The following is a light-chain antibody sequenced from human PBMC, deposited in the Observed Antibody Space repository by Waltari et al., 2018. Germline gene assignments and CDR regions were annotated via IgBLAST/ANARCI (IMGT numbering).Light chain of an antibody. CDR2: DAS. Sequence: AIQLTQSPSSLSASWGHRIPITCRASQDIASALAWYVQKPGKAPQLLIYDASTLESGVPSRFSGSGSGTDFTLSISGLQPEDFATYYCQQFINYPLTFGPGTTVDIK. CDR3: QQFINYPLT. V-gene: IGKV1D-13*01. CDR1: QDIASA. J-gene: IGKJ3*01.